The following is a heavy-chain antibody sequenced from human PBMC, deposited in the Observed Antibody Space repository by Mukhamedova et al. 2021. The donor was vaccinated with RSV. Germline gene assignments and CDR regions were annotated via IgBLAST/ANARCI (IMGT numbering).Heavy chain of an antibody. J-gene: IGHJ6*01. CDR1: GLTFSSYA. Sequence: GLTFSSYAMHWVRQAPGKGLEWVAVISYDGSNKYYADSVKGRFTISRDNSKNKLYLQMNSLRAEDTAVYYCARVRFGDLGGYYGM. CDR3: ARVRFGDLGGYYGM. V-gene: IGHV3-30*04. CDR2: ISYDGSNK. D-gene: IGHD3-10*01.